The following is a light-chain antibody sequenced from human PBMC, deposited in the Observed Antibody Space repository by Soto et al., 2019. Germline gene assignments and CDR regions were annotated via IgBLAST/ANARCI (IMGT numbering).Light chain of an antibody. Sequence: IKLTQSPSSLSASVGDRVTITCRASQSISSYLNWYPPTPGKAPKLLIYAASRLQSGVQSVFSRSGAGPDCTRPISSLQPEDVSTASCQQSYSTMWTFGQGTKVDIK. V-gene: IGKV1-39*01. J-gene: IGKJ1*01. CDR3: QQSYSTMWT. CDR1: QSISSY. CDR2: AAS.